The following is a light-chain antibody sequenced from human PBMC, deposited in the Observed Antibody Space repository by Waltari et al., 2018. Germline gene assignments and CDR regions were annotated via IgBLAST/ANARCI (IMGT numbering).Light chain of an antibody. V-gene: IGKV1-39*01. Sequence: DIQMTQSPSSLPAYVGDRLTLTCRESQSVRSFLNWYQQKPGKAPKLLIYHTSTLQSGVPSRFTGSGSGTDFTLTINSLQPEDFATYYCRQGYVTPSTFGGGTKVDIK. CDR1: QSVRSF. J-gene: IGKJ4*01. CDR3: RQGYVTPST. CDR2: HTS.